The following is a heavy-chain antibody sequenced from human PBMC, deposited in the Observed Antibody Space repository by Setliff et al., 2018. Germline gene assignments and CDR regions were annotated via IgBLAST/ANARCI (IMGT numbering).Heavy chain of an antibody. CDR3: ARDPGYPSGVAGGFDA. D-gene: IGHD2-2*03. Sequence: SETLSLTCSLSGDFISSGSYYWSWIRQTAGNGLEWIGHVSSRGNTNYNPSLKSRVTISIDTSSKHFSLILTSVTAADTAVYYCARDPGYPSGVAGGFDAWGQGTTVTVSS. CDR1: GDFISSGSYY. CDR2: VSSRGNT. V-gene: IGHV4-61*09. J-gene: IGHJ3*01.